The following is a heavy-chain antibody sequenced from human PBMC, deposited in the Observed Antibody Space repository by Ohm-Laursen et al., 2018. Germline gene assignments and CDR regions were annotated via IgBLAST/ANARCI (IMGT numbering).Heavy chain of an antibody. V-gene: IGHV3-11*01. J-gene: IGHJ3*02. CDR1: GFTFSDYY. CDR3: AKGKGCCSGGSCYSGSFDI. Sequence: GSLRLSCAAPGFTFSDYYMSWIRQAPGKGLEWVSYISSSGSTIYYADSVKGRFTISRDNAKNSLYLQMNSLRAEDTAVYYCAKGKGCCSGGSCYSGSFDIWGQGTMVTVSS. CDR2: ISSSGSTI. D-gene: IGHD2-15*01.